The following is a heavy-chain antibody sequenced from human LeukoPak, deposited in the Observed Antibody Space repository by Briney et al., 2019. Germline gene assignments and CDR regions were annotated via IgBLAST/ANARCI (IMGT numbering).Heavy chain of an antibody. CDR2: INGDGSTT. V-gene: IGHV3-74*01. D-gene: IGHD2-15*01. J-gene: IGHJ4*02. Sequence: PGGSLRLSCAASGFTFSSYSMHWVRQVPGKGLVWVSRINGDGSTTACADSVKGRFTISRDNAKNTLYLQMNSLRAEDTAVYYCTRGAAPQAYWGQGTLVTVSS. CDR1: GFTFSSYS. CDR3: TRGAAPQAY.